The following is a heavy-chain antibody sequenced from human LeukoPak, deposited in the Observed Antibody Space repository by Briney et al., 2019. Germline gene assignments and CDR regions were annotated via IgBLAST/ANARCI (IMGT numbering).Heavy chain of an antibody. CDR2: ISGSGGST. CDR3: AKVLGIVVVPAAIAMDY. Sequence: GGSLRLSCAASGFTVNSNYMSWVRQAPGKGLEWVSAISGSGGSTYYADSVKGRFTISRDNSKNTLYLQMNSLRAEDTAVYYCAKVLGIVVVPAAIAMDYWGQGTLVTVSS. D-gene: IGHD2-2*02. J-gene: IGHJ4*02. V-gene: IGHV3-23*01. CDR1: GFTVNSNY.